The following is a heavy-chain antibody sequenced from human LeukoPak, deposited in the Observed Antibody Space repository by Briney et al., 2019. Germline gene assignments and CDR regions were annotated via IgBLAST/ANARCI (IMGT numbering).Heavy chain of an antibody. D-gene: IGHD2-2*01. CDR3: ARGLVPAENYFDY. CDR2: IIPIFGTA. Sequence: SVKVSCKASGGTFSSYAISWVRQAPGQGLEWMGGIIPIFGTANYAQKFQGRVTITTDESTSTAYMELSSLRSEDTAVYYCARGLVPAENYFDYWGQGTLVTVSS. J-gene: IGHJ4*02. V-gene: IGHV1-69*05. CDR1: GGTFSSYA.